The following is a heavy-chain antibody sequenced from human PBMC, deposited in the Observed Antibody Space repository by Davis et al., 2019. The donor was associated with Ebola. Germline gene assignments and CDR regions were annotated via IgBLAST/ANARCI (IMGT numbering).Heavy chain of an antibody. D-gene: IGHD2-2*01. CDR1: VGTFSSSA. V-gene: IGHV1-69*04. CDR2: IIPILGIA. Sequence: AASVKVSCKASVGTFSSSALSWVRQAPGQGLEWMGRIIPILGIANYAQKFQGRVTITADKSTSTAYMELSSLRSEDTAVYYCARGRSVVPAATHFDYWGQGTLVTVSS. J-gene: IGHJ4*02. CDR3: ARGRSVVPAATHFDY.